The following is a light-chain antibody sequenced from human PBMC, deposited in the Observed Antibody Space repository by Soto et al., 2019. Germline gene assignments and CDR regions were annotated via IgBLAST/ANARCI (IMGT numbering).Light chain of an antibody. CDR2: KAS. V-gene: IGKV1-5*03. Sequence: EIQVTKSASTVSGSVGDRVTITCRASQTISSGLTWYQQKPGKAPKRLIYKASTLKSGVPSRFSGSGSGTEVTLTISSLQPEDFSTDYCPHYTRDSEAFGQGTKVDIK. CDR1: QTISSG. CDR3: PHYTRDSEA. J-gene: IGKJ1*01.